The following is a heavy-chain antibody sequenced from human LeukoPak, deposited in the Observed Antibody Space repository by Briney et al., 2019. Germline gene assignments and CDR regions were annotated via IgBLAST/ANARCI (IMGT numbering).Heavy chain of an antibody. CDR3: TRASRYYFDY. CDR1: GFTLSNAW. Sequence: PGGSLRLSCAASGFTLSNAWMSWVRQAPGRGLEWVGRIKSKTDGGTTDYAAPVKGRFTISRDDSKNTLYLQMNSLKTEDTAVYYCTRASRYYFDYWGQGTLVTVSS. CDR2: IKSKTDGGTT. V-gene: IGHV3-15*01. J-gene: IGHJ4*02.